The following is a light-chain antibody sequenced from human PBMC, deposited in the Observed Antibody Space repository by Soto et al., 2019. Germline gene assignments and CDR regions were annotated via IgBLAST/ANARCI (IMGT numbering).Light chain of an antibody. J-gene: IGKJ1*01. CDR3: QQYNSYSWT. V-gene: IGKV1-5*01. CDR1: QTITRW. Sequence: IQMTQSPSTLSASVGDRVTITCRASQTITRWMAWDQQKPGKPPKLLIYDASTLESGVPSRFSGSRSGTEFTLTVSSLQPDDFATYYCQQYNSYSWTFGQGTKVEIK. CDR2: DAS.